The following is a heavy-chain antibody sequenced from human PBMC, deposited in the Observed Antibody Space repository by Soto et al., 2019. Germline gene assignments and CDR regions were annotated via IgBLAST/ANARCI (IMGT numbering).Heavy chain of an antibody. D-gene: IGHD4-17*01. CDR2: ISYDGSNK. Sequence: GGSLRLSCAASGFTFSSYGMHWVRQAPGKGLEWVAVISYDGSNKYYADSVKGRFTISRDNSKNTLYLQMNSLRAEDTAVYYCAKGGLDYGDYKSYYYGMDVWGQGTKVTVSS. J-gene: IGHJ6*02. CDR1: GFTFSSYG. CDR3: AKGGLDYGDYKSYYYGMDV. V-gene: IGHV3-30*18.